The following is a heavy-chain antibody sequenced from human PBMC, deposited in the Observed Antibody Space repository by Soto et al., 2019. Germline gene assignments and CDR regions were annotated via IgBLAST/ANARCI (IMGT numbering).Heavy chain of an antibody. Sequence: QITLKESGPTLVKPTQTLTLTCTFSGFSLSTSGVGVGWIRQPPGKALEWLALIYWDDDKRYSPSLKSRLTINNDTSKNQVVLTMTNMDPVDTATYYCAHRPPPYYDSSVLLFSSVWFDPWGQGTLVTVSS. D-gene: IGHD3-22*01. CDR1: GFSLSTSGVG. V-gene: IGHV2-5*02. J-gene: IGHJ5*02. CDR3: AHRPPPYYDSSVLLFSSVWFDP. CDR2: IYWDDDK.